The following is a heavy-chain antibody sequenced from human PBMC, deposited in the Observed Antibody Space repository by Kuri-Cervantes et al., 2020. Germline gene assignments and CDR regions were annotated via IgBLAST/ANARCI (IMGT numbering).Heavy chain of an antibody. Sequence: GESLKISCAASGFTFSSYAMSWVRQAPGKGLEWVSAISGSGGSTYYADSVKGRFTISRDNSKNTLYLQMNSLRAEDTAVYYCARNWRDSGYHKGPFDYWGQGTRVTVSS. CDR1: GFTFSSYA. D-gene: IGHD3-22*01. CDR2: ISGSGGST. J-gene: IGHJ4*02. V-gene: IGHV3-23*01. CDR3: ARNWRDSGYHKGPFDY.